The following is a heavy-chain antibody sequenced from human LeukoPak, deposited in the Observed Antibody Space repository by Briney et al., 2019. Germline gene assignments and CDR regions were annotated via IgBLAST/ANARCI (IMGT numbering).Heavy chain of an antibody. Sequence: PSETLSLTCAVSGYSISSNSYYWGWIRQPPGKGLEWIGNIYYNGNTYYNPSLKSRLTISVDTSKNQFSLKVSSVTAADTAVYYCARCGYYDFWSGYYTWGQGTLVTVSS. CDR3: ARCGYYDFWSGYYT. CDR2: IYYNGNT. D-gene: IGHD3-3*01. CDR1: GYSISSNSYY. V-gene: IGHV4-39*01. J-gene: IGHJ5*02.